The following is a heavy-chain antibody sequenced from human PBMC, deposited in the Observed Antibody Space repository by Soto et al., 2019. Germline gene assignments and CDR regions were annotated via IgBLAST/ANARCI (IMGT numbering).Heavy chain of an antibody. CDR1: GGSISSSSYY. CDR2: IYYSGST. Sequence: SETLSLTCTVSGGSISSSSYYWGWIRQPPGKGLEWIGSIYYSGSTYYNPSLKSRVTISVDTSKNRFSLKLSSVTAADTVVYYCARHYDFWSGYSEFDYWGQGTLVTVSS. J-gene: IGHJ4*02. V-gene: IGHV4-39*01. CDR3: ARHYDFWSGYSEFDY. D-gene: IGHD3-3*01.